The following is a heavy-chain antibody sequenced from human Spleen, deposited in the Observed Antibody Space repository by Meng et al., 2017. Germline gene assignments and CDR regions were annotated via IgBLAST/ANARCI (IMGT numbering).Heavy chain of an antibody. J-gene: IGHJ4*02. CDR3: ARGDFYGSGIDY. Sequence: GESLKISCAASGFTFTSYWMSWVRQAPGKGLEWVSSISSSGTYIHYADSVKGRFTISRDNAKNSMYLQMDSLRAEDTALYYCARGDFYGSGIDYWGQGTLVTVSS. CDR2: ISSSGTYI. CDR1: GFTFTSYW. D-gene: IGHD3-10*01. V-gene: IGHV3-21*01.